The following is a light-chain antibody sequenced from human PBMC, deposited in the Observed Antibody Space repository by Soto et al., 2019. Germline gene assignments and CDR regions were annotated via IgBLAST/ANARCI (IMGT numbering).Light chain of an antibody. V-gene: IGKV1-27*01. Sequence: DIQLTQSPSSLSASVGDRVTITCRVSQGISSYLAWYQQKPGKVPKLLIYAASTLQSGVPSRFSGSGSGTDFTLTISSLQPEDVANYYCQKYNSAPYTFGQGTKLEIK. CDR3: QKYNSAPYT. CDR2: AAS. J-gene: IGKJ2*01. CDR1: QGISSY.